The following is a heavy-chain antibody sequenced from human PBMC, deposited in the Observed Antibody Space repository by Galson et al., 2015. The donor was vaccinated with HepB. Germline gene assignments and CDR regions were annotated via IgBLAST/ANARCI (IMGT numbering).Heavy chain of an antibody. J-gene: IGHJ3*02. CDR3: AREWSPDFWSGYSVGFDI. D-gene: IGHD3-3*01. CDR1: GYTFTSYY. Sequence: SVKVSCKASGYTFTSYYMHWVRQAPGQGLEWMGIINPSGGSTSYAQKFQGRVTMTRDTSTSTVYMELSSLRSEDTAVYYCAREWSPDFWSGYSVGFDIWGQGTMVTVSS. V-gene: IGHV1-46*01. CDR2: INPSGGST.